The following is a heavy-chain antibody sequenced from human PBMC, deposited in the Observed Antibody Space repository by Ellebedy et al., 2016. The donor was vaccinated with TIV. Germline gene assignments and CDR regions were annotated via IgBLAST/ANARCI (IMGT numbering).Heavy chain of an antibody. Sequence: ASVKVSCKASGYAFSDYYMHWVRQAPGQGLEWMGWINPNRGGSKYAQKFQGRVTMTRDTSISTAYMELSSLRSDDTAVYFCARDEPQVTADTGLTYYSGMDVWGQGTTVTVSS. D-gene: IGHD2-15*01. V-gene: IGHV1-2*02. J-gene: IGHJ6*02. CDR2: INPNRGGS. CDR1: GYAFSDYY. CDR3: ARDEPQVTADTGLTYYSGMDV.